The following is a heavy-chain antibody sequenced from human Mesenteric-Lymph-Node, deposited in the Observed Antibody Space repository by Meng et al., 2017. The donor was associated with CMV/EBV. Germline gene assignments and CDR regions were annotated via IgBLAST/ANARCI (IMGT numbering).Heavy chain of an antibody. CDR3: ARGLYPGSSSVAGY. D-gene: IGHD6-6*01. J-gene: IGHJ4*02. CDR1: GGSFRDYF. Sequence: LRLSCAVYGGSFRDYFCSWIRQPPGKGLEWIGEINHSGSTNYNPSLKSRVTITIDTSKNQFSLQLNSVTAADTAVYYCARGLYPGSSSVAGYWGQGTLVTVSS. V-gene: IGHV4-34*01. CDR2: INHSGST.